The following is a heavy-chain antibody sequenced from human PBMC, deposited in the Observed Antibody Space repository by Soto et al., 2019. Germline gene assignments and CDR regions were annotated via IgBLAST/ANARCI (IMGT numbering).Heavy chain of an antibody. V-gene: IGHV4-34*01. D-gene: IGHD2-2*01. Sequence: SETLSLTCAVYGGSFSGYYWSWIRQPPGKGLEWIGEINHNGNTNYNPSIKSRNNISVDTSKNQLSLKMSSLNAEDTAVNKRARGRGQTICSSTSRHAFDIWGQGTMVTVSS. CDR2: INHNGNT. J-gene: IGHJ3*02. CDR3: ARGRGQTICSSTSRHAFDI. CDR1: GGSFSGYY.